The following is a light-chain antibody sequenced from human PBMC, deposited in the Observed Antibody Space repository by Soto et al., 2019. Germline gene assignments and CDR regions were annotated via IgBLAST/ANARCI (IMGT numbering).Light chain of an antibody. CDR1: SSYVWSYIL. CDR2: EDN. J-gene: IGLJ1*01. V-gene: IGLV2-23*01. CDR3: RSDARTSTYV. Sequence: ALTHPASVSGSPVQSITISCTETSSYVWSYILVSLYQQQPGKAPKLMIYEDNKRPSGVSNLFSVSKSGYTASLTISWFQAGGEADYYCRSDARTSTYVFGSGTKVTVL.